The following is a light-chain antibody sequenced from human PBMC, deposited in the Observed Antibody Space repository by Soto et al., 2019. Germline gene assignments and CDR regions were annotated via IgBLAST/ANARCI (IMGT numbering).Light chain of an antibody. Sequence: DIQMTQSPSTLSASVGERVTITCRASQSVRSWLAWYQQKPGTAPKLLIFDASRLESGVPSRFSGSGSGTEFTLTISSLQPEDFATYYCLQHNSYPWKCGQGTKGDIK. CDR3: LQHNSYPWK. CDR1: QSVRSW. V-gene: IGKV1-5*01. J-gene: IGKJ1*01. CDR2: DAS.